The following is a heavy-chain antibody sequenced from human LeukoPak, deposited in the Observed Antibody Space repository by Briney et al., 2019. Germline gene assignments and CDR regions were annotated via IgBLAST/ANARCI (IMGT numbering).Heavy chain of an antibody. D-gene: IGHD3-10*01. CDR3: AKDPGSGTFYADYFDY. CDR2: ISGSGYST. CDR1: GFTFNTYA. V-gene: IGHV3-23*01. J-gene: IGHJ4*02. Sequence: GGSLRLSCAASGFTFNTYAMSWVRQAPGKGLEWVSGISGSGYSTYYADSVKGRFTISRHNSKSTLYLQMNSLRAEDTAVYYCAKDPGSGTFYADYFDYWGQGTLVTVSS.